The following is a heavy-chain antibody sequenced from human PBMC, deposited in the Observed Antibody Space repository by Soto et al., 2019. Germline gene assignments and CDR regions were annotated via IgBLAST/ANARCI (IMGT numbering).Heavy chain of an antibody. J-gene: IGHJ6*02. D-gene: IGHD5-18*01. Sequence: GASVKVSCKASGYTFTGYYMHWVRQAPGQGLEWMGWINPNSGGTNYAQKFQGWVTMTRDTSISAAYMELSRLRSDDTAVYYCARENLPWIQLWFSDGYPRAYYGMDVWGQGTTVTVSS. CDR2: INPNSGGT. CDR1: GYTFTGYY. CDR3: ARENLPWIQLWFSDGYPRAYYGMDV. V-gene: IGHV1-2*04.